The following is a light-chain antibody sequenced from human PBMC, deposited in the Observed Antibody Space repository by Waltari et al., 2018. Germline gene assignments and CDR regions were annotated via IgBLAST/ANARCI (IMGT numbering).Light chain of an antibody. J-gene: IGLJ3*02. CDR3: SSYTRSSTLV. CDR2: DVS. Sequence: QSALTQPASVSGSPGQSITISCTGTSSDVGVYNYVSCYQHHPGKAPKLMIYDVSNRPSGVSNRFSGSKSGDTASLTISGLQAEDEADYYCSSYTRSSTLVFGGGTKLTVL. V-gene: IGLV2-14*03. CDR1: SSDVGVYNY.